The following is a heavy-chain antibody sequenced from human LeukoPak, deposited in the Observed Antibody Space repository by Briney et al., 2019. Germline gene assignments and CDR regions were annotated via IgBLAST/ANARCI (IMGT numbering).Heavy chain of an antibody. J-gene: IGHJ4*02. CDR1: GASISSYY. D-gene: IGHD4-11*01. CDR2: IYYSGST. CDR3: ARLYSNYGYYFDH. Sequence: SETLSLTCTVSGASISSYYCSWIRQPPGKGLEWIGYIYYSGSTNYNPSLKSRVTISVDTSKNQFSLKLSSVTAADTAVYYCARLYSNYGYYFDHWGQGTLVTVSS. V-gene: IGHV4-59*08.